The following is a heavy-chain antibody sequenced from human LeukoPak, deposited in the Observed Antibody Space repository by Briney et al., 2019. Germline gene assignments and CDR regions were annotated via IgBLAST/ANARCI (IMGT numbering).Heavy chain of an antibody. D-gene: IGHD3-10*01. CDR1: GFTFSSYA. CDR3: ARPYGSGSYYIQGVGY. V-gene: IGHV3-30-3*01. Sequence: GGSLRLSCAASGFTFSSYAMHWVRQAPGKGLGWVAVISYDGSNKYYADSVKGRFTISRDNSKNTLYLQMNSLRAEDTAVYYCARPYGSGSYYIQGVGYWGQGTLVTVSS. J-gene: IGHJ4*02. CDR2: ISYDGSNK.